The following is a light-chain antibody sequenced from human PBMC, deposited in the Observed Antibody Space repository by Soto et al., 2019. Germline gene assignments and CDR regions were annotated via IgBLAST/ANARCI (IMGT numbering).Light chain of an antibody. Sequence: QSVLAQPPSASGSPGQSVTISCTGTSSDVGAYNYVSWYQQYPGKAPKLIIYDVSQRPSGVPDRFSGSKSGNTASLTVSGLQAEDEAVYYCNSFAGSAHVVFGGGTQLTVL. V-gene: IGLV2-8*01. J-gene: IGLJ2*01. CDR1: SSDVGAYNY. CDR2: DVS. CDR3: NSFAGSAHVV.